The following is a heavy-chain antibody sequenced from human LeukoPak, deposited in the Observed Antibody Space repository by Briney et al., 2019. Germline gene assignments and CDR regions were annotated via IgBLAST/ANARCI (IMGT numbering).Heavy chain of an antibody. J-gene: IGHJ6*02. CDR1: GYSFTTYW. CDR3: ARAPYRGGTGMDV. Sequence: GGSLKISCMASGYSFTTYWSAWVRQIPGKGLGWMGSVYPGDSDTTHSPSFQGHVTISGDKATNTAYLHWSSLEASDTAMDYCARAPYRGGTGMDVWGQGTTVTVSS. V-gene: IGHV5-51*01. D-gene: IGHD1-1*01. CDR2: VYPGDSDT.